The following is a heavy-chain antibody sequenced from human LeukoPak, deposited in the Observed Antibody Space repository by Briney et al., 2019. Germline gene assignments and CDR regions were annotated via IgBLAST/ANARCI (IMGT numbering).Heavy chain of an antibody. J-gene: IGHJ6*03. CDR2: ISGSGGST. V-gene: IGHV3-23*01. CDR3: AKVRGVATIGPYYYYMDV. D-gene: IGHD5-12*01. Sequence: GGSLRLSCAASGFTFSSYAMSWVRQAPGKGLEWVSAISGSGGSTYYADSVKGRFTISRDNSKNTLYLQMNSLRAEDTAVYYCAKVRGVATIGPYYYYMDVWGKGTTVTVSS. CDR1: GFTFSSYA.